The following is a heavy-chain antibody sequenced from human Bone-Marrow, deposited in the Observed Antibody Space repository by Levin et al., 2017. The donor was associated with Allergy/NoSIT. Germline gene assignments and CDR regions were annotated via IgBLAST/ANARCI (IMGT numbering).Heavy chain of an antibody. Sequence: ASVKVSCKLSGGSFNTNAISWVRQAPGQGLEWMGGIVPIFDKSNYAQKFQDRVTITADESTTTAYMELSSLRSDDSALYYCAREKRNGDFEYWGQGTLVTVSS. CDR1: GGSFNTNA. CDR3: AREKRNGDFEY. CDR2: IVPIFDKS. J-gene: IGHJ4*02. V-gene: IGHV1-69*13. D-gene: IGHD2-8*01.